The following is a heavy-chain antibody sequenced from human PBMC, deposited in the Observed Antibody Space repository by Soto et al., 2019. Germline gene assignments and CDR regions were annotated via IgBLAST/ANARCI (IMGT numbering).Heavy chain of an antibody. CDR2: ISPMFGAA. V-gene: IGHV1-69*19. D-gene: IGHD3-10*01. Sequence: QVQLVQSGAEMKKPGSSVKVSCQSSGGTFNTYAMNWVRQAPGQGPEWMGDISPMFGAANYAPKIQGRVTISADESTGTTYMQLSSLTSEDTPLYFCAREVQVHTRAVVYCGQGTLVTISS. CDR3: AREVQVHTRAVVY. J-gene: IGHJ4*02. CDR1: GGTFNTYA.